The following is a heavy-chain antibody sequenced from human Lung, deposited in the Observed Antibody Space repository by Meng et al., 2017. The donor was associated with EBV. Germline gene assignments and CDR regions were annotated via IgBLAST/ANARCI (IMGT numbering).Heavy chain of an antibody. V-gene: IGHV4-34*02. D-gene: IGHD2-15*01. CDR3: ARGRQIGWQGGDFAY. J-gene: IGHJ4*02. CDR1: GGSFRGYY. CDR2: INHSGHT. Sequence: QGRLQQWGAGLLKSLVTLCLRCAFSGGSFRGYYWSWIRQSPERGLEWIGEINHSGHTNYNPSLKSRVTISVDTSKNQFSLNLSSVTAADTAVYYCARGRQIGWQGGDFAYWSQGTLVTVSS.